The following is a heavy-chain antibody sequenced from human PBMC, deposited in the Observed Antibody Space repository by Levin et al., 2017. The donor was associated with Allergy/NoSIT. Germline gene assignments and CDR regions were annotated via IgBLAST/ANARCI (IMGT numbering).Heavy chain of an antibody. Sequence: PGESLKISCAASGFTFGSYWMSWVRQAPGKGLEWVVNINQDESEKYYVDSVEGRFTISRDNAKSSLYLQMNSLRAEDTAVYYCTRLAAAGTFDYWGQGTLVTVSS. CDR1: GFTFGSYW. J-gene: IGHJ4*02. CDR2: INQDESEK. D-gene: IGHD6-13*01. V-gene: IGHV3-7*01. CDR3: TRLAAAGTFDY.